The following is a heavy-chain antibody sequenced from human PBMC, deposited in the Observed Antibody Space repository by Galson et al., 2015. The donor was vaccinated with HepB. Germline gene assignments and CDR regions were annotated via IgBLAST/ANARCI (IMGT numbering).Heavy chain of an antibody. CDR2: IIPFLNRA. J-gene: IGHJ6*03. Sequence: SVKVSCKASGGSFDYGFSWVRQAPGQGLEWMGGIIPFLNRAHYAPKFQGRVTITADASTSTADMELRGLTSDDTAVYYCAKDDGRRPGYYSYFYMDVWGKGTTVIVS. V-gene: IGHV1-69*10. CDR3: AKDDGRRPGYYSYFYMDV. D-gene: IGHD2-2*01. CDR1: GGSFDYG.